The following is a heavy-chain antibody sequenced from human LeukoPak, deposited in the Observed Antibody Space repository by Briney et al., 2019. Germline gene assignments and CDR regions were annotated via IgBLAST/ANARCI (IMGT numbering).Heavy chain of an antibody. V-gene: IGHV3-9*01. CDR3: AKYSGSFLGVYYFDY. CDR1: GFTFDDYA. CDR2: ISWNSGSI. D-gene: IGHD1-26*01. J-gene: IGHJ4*02. Sequence: GRSLRLSCAASGFTFDDYAMHWVRQAPGKGLEWVSGISWNSGSIGYADSVKGRFTISRDNAKNSLYLQMNSLRAEDTASYYCAKYSGSFLGVYYFDYWGQGTLVTVSS.